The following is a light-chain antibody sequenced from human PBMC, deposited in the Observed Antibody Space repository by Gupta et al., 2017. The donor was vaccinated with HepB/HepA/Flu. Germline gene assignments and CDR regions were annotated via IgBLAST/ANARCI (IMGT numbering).Light chain of an antibody. Sequence: DIAMTQSPAALSVSPGERVILSCRASQSVSSYLAWYQQKPGQAPRLLIYGASTRATGIPARFSGSGSGTEFTLTISALQSEDFAIYYCLQFNNWPYTFGQGTKLEIK. CDR3: LQFNNWPYT. CDR2: GAS. J-gene: IGKJ2*01. CDR1: QSVSSY. V-gene: IGKV3-15*01.